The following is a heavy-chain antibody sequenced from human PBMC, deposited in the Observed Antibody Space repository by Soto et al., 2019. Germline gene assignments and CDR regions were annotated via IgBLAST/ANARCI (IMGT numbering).Heavy chain of an antibody. CDR2: ISAYNGNT. CDR1: GYTFTSYG. CDR3: ARDRFQGNYYGSGPGY. D-gene: IGHD3-10*01. V-gene: IGHV1-18*01. J-gene: IGHJ4*02. Sequence: QVKLVQSGAEVKKPGASVKVSCKASGYTFTSYGISWVLQAPGQGLEWMGWISAYNGNTNYAQKLQGRVTMTTDTSTSTAYMELRSLRSDDTAVYYCARDRFQGNYYGSGPGYWGQGTLVTVSS.